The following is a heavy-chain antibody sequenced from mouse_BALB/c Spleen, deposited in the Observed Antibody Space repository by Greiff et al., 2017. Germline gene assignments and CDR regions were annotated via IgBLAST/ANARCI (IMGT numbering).Heavy chain of an antibody. CDR3: ARREGITTRWYFDV. V-gene: IGHV1-82*01. CDR1: GYAFSSSW. D-gene: IGHD1-2*01. J-gene: IGHJ1*01. Sequence: QVHVKQSGPELVKPGASVKISCKASGYAFSSSWMNWVKQRPGQGLEWIGRIYPGDGDTNYNGKFKGKATLTADKSSSTAYMQLSSLTSVDSAVYFCARREGITTRWYFDVWGAGTTVTVSS. CDR2: IYPGDGDT.